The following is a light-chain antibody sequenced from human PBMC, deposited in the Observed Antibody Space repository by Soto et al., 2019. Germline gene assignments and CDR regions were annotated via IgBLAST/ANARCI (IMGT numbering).Light chain of an antibody. CDR3: QSYDRSLSDGDG. V-gene: IGLV1-40*02. CDR2: GTT. J-gene: IGLJ1*01. CDR1: RSNIGAHYG. Sequence: SLMTQPPSVSGATGQRVTICCTGSRSNIGAHYGVHWYQEGPGTAPKLLIYGTTTRPTAVTDRSSGSMSVTSAALTITELQTEDAGDYYGQSYDRSLSDGDGFGTGTKVTVL.